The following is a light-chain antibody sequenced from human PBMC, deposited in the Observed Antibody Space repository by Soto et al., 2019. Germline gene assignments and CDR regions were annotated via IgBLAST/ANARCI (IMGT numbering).Light chain of an antibody. CDR2: DNN. J-gene: IGLJ3*02. V-gene: IGLV1-51*01. CDR1: SSSIGTHY. Sequence: QSVLTQPPSVSAAPGQRVSISCSGSSSSIGTHYVAWYQQVPGTPPKLLIYDNNKRPSGTPDRFSGSKSGTSATLGITGLQPGDEADYYCGTWDTGLVWVFGGGTKGTVL. CDR3: GTWDTGLVWV.